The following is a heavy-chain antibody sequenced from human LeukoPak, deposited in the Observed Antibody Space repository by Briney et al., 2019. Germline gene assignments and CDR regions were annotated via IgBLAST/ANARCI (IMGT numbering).Heavy chain of an antibody. V-gene: IGHV6-1*01. J-gene: IGHJ4*02. CDR3: AREGSYFDY. CDR1: GDRVSSNSAA. Sequence: SQTLSLTCAISGDRVSSNSAAWNWIRQSPSRGLEWLGRTYYRSDWYSDYAVSVKSRVSITPDTAKNQFSLQLNSVTPEDTAIYYCAREGSYFDYWGQGTLVTVSS. CDR2: TYYRSDWYS.